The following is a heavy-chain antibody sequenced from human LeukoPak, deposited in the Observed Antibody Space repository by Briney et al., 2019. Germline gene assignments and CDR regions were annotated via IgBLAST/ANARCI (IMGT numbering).Heavy chain of an antibody. CDR2: ITHSGNT. V-gene: IGHV4-39*07. CDR1: GGSINNRSYY. J-gene: IGHJ4*02. CDR3: ARGPDFWSGFYYFDS. D-gene: IGHD3-3*01. Sequence: SETLSLTCTVSGGSINNRSYYWSWVRQPPGKGLEWIGEITHSGNTNYNPSLKSQLTISIDTSKNQFSLKLSSVTAADTAVYYCARGPDFWSGFYYFDSWGQGTLVTVSS.